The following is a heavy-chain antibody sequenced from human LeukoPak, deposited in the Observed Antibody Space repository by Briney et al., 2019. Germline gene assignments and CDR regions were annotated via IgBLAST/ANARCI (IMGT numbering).Heavy chain of an antibody. CDR3: ARHRWELNAFDI. J-gene: IGHJ3*02. CDR2: IYYSGST. CDR1: AGSIRSYY. D-gene: IGHD1-26*01. Sequence: SETLSLTCTVSAGSIRSYYWSWIRQPPGKGLEWIGYIYYSGSTNYNPSLRSRVTISVDTSKNQFSLILSSVTAADTAVYYCARHRWELNAFDIWGQGTMVTVSS. V-gene: IGHV4-59*08.